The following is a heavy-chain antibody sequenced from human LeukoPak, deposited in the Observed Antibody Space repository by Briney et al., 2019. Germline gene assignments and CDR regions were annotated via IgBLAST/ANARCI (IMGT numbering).Heavy chain of an antibody. V-gene: IGHV4-34*01. D-gene: IGHD6-19*01. J-gene: IGHJ4*02. Sequence: SETLSLTCAVYGGSLSGYYWTWIRQPPGKGLEWIGEINHSGSTNYNPSLKSRVTISVDTSKNQFSLKLSSVTAADTAVYYCARGGWYRGYWGQGTLVTVSS. CDR3: ARGGWYRGY. CDR2: INHSGST. CDR1: GGSLSGYY.